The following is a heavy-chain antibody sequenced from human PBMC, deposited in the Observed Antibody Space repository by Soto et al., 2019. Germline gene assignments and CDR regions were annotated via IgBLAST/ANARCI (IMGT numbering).Heavy chain of an antibody. J-gene: IGHJ4*02. CDR1: GATFTIYG. Sequence: QVQLVQSGAEVKEPGASVKVSCKASGATFTIYGFNWVRQAPGQGLEWMGWISGYNGDTHYAQNFQVRVTMTIDTSTSTAYMELRSLRSDDTAVYYCARGTIFGLVSFDYWGQGTLVTVSS. CDR3: ARGTIFGLVSFDY. V-gene: IGHV1-18*01. D-gene: IGHD3-3*02. CDR2: ISGYNGDT.